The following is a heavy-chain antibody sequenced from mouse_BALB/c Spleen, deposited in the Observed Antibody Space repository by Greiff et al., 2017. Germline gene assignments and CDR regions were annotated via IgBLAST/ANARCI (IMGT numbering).Heavy chain of an antibody. CDR1: GFSLTGYG. J-gene: IGHJ4*01. D-gene: IGHD1-1*01. Sequence: QVQLKESGPGLVAPSQSLSITCTVSGFSLTGYGVNWVRQPPGKGLEWLGMIWGDGSTDYNSALKSRLSISKDNSKSQVFLKMNSLQTDDTARYYCARDPLYYGSSYYAMDYWGQGTSVTVSS. V-gene: IGHV2-6-7*01. CDR2: IWGDGST. CDR3: ARDPLYYGSSYYAMDY.